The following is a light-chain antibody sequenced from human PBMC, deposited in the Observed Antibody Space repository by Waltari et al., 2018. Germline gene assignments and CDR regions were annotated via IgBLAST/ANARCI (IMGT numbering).Light chain of an antibody. CDR2: GAS. CDR3: QQYNNWPPLT. CDR1: QSVRSN. V-gene: IGKV3-15*01. Sequence: EVVMTQSPATLSVSPGETATLSCRASQSVRSNLAWYKQKAGQAPRLLIYGASTRATAIPARFSGSGSVTEFTLTISSLQSEDVALYFCQQYNNWPPLTFGGGTKVEIK. J-gene: IGKJ4*01.